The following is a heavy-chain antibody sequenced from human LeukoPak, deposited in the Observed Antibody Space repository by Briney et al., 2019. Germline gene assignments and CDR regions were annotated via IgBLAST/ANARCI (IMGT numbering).Heavy chain of an antibody. J-gene: IGHJ4*02. D-gene: IGHD3-9*01. CDR3: ENAGYDILTGYGGD. Sequence: GGSLRLSCAASGFTFSSYAMSWVRQAPGKGLKWVSAISGSGGSTSYADSVKGRFTISRDNSKNTLYLQMNSLRAEDTVLYFRENAGYDILTGYGGDWGQGTLVTVSS. CDR1: GFTFSSYA. CDR2: ISGSGGST. V-gene: IGHV3-23*01.